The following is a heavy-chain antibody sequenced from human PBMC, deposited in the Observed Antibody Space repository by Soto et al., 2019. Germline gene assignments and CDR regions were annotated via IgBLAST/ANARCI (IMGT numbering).Heavy chain of an antibody. V-gene: IGHV1-2*04. CDR3: ARTGAAATDPYYYYGMDV. CDR2: VNPNSGGT. D-gene: IGHD2-15*01. Sequence: ASVKVSCKASGYTFTGYYMHWVRQAPGQGLEWMGWVNPNSGGTNYAQKFQGWVTMTRDTSISTAYMELSRLRSDDTAVYYCARTGAAATDPYYYYGMDVWGQGTTVTVSS. J-gene: IGHJ6*02. CDR1: GYTFTGYY.